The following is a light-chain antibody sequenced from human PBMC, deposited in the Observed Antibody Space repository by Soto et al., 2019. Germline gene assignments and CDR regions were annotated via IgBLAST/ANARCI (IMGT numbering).Light chain of an antibody. CDR3: QQYNSYSGT. V-gene: IGKV1-5*03. CDR2: KAS. CDR1: QSISTW. Sequence: DIQMTQSPSTLSASVGDTVTITCRASQSISTWLAWYQQKPGKAPKLLIYKASSLESGVPSRFGGSGSGTEFTFTISSLEPDDFATYYCQQYNSYSGTFGQGTKVEI. J-gene: IGKJ1*01.